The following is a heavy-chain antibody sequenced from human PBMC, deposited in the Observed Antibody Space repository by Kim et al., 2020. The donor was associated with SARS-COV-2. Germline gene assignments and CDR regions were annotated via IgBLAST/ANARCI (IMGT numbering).Heavy chain of an antibody. CDR2: INPNSGGT. D-gene: IGHD6-19*01. Sequence: ASVKVSCKASGYTFTGYYMHWVRQAPGQGLEWMGRINPNSGGTNYAQKFQGRVTMTRDTSISTAYMELSRLRSDDTAVYYCARGGPRGTVAGTGAYYYYGMDVWGQGTTVTVSS. CDR1: GYTFTGYY. J-gene: IGHJ6*02. V-gene: IGHV1-2*06. CDR3: ARGGPRGTVAGTGAYYYYGMDV.